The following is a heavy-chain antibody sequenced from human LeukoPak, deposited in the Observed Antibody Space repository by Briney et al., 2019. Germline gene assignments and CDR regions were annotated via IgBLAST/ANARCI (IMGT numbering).Heavy chain of an antibody. V-gene: IGHV3-64*04. CDR2: ISDSGGST. CDR3: ARRDYDILTGENWFDP. J-gene: IGHJ5*02. Sequence: GGSLRLSCSASGFPFSSYAMHWVRQAPGKGLEYVSAISDSGGSTYYADSVKGRFTISRDNAKNSLYLQMNSLRAEDTAVYYCARRDYDILTGENWFDPWGQGTLVTVSS. D-gene: IGHD3-9*01. CDR1: GFPFSSYA.